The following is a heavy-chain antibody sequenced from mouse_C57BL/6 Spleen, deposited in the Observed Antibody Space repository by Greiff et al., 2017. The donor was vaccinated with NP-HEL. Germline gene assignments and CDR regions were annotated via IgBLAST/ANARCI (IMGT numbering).Heavy chain of an antibody. J-gene: IGHJ2*01. Sequence: QVHVKQSGAELVKPGASVKLSCKASGYTFTEYTIHWVKQRSGQGLEWIGWFYPGSGSIKYNEKFKDKATLTADKSSSTVYMELSRLTSEDSAVYFCARHEGGKGSYVPFDYWGQGTTLTVSS. D-gene: IGHD1-1*02. CDR3: ARHEGGKGSYVPFDY. CDR2: FYPGSGSI. CDR1: GYTFTEYT. V-gene: IGHV1-62-2*01.